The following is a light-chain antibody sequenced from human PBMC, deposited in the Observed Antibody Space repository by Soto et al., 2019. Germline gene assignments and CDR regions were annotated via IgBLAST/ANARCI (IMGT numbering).Light chain of an antibody. CDR2: GVD. J-gene: IGLJ2*01. CDR1: NSDVGGYKY. V-gene: IGLV2-14*03. CDR3: VSYTSTTTLV. Sequence: QSALTQPASVSGSPGQSITISCTGTNSDVGGYKYVSWYQHQPGKAPKLMFYGVDNRPSGVSNRFSASKSGNTASLTISGLQAEDDAEYYCVSYTSTTTLVFGGGTKVTVL.